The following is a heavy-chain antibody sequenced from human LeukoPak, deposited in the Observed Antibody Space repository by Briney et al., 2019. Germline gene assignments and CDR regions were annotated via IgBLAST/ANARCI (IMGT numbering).Heavy chain of an antibody. V-gene: IGHV4-34*01. J-gene: IGHJ4*02. CDR1: GESFSGYY. Sequence: PETLSLTCAVYGESFSGYYWSWIRQPPGKGLEWIGEINHSGGSNYNPSLKSRVTISVDTSKNQFSLKLRSVTAADTAVYYCARDSGGWSLDYWGQGTLATVSS. CDR2: INHSGGS. D-gene: IGHD6-19*01. CDR3: ARDSGGWSLDY.